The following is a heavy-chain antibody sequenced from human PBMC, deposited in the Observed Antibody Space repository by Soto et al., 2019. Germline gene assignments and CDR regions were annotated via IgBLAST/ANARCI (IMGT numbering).Heavy chain of an antibody. CDR1: GYTFTSYS. CDR2: INAGNGNT. J-gene: IGHJ5*02. CDR3: ARDVSSWGLNWFDP. D-gene: IGHD6-13*01. V-gene: IGHV1-3*01. Sequence: ASVEVSCEASGYTFTSYSMHWVLQAPGQRLEWMGWINAGNGNTKYSQKFQGRVTITRDTSASTAYMELSSLRSEDTAVYYCARDVSSWGLNWFDPWGQGTLVTVSS.